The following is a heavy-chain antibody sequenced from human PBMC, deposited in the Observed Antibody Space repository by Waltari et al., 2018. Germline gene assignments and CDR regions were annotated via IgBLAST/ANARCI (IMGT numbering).Heavy chain of an antibody. Sequence: EVRLLESGGGLVQPGGSLRLSCAASGFTFSSYAMSWVRQAPGKGLEWVSVIYSGGSTYYADSVKGRFTISRDNSKNTLYLQMNSLRAEDTAVYYCAKDPFPEPGAFDYWGQGTLVTVSS. D-gene: IGHD7-27*01. CDR3: AKDPFPEPGAFDY. CDR2: IYSGGST. V-gene: IGHV3-23*03. J-gene: IGHJ4*02. CDR1: GFTFSSYA.